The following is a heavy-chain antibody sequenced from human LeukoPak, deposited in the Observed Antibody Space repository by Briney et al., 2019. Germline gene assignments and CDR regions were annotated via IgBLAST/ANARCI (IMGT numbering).Heavy chain of an antibody. J-gene: IGHJ4*02. CDR2: ISSSGSTI. D-gene: IGHD1-14*01. CDR3: ARSEGPFDY. Sequence: GGSLRLSCAASGFTFSNYEMNWVRQAPGKRLEWLSYISSSGSTIYYADSVKGRFTISRDNAQNSLYLQMNSLRAEDTAVYYCARSEGPFDYWGLGTLVTVSS. V-gene: IGHV3-48*03. CDR1: GFTFSNYE.